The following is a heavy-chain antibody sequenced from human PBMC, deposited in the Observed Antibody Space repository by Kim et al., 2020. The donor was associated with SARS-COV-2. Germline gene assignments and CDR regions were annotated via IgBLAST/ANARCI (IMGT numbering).Heavy chain of an antibody. V-gene: IGHV3-21*01. J-gene: IGHJ5*02. CDR1: GFTFSSYS. CDR2: ISSSSSYI. D-gene: IGHD6-6*01. CDR3: ARDGRIAARPGWFDP. Sequence: GGSLRLSCAASGFTFSSYSMNWVRQAPGKGLEWVSSISSSSSYIYYADSVKGRFTISRDNAKNSLYLQMNSLRAEDTAVYYCARDGRIAARPGWFDPWGQGTLVTVSS.